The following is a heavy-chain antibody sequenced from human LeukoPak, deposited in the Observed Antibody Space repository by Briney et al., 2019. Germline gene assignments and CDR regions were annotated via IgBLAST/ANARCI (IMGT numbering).Heavy chain of an antibody. J-gene: IGHJ4*02. V-gene: IGHV4-31*03. CDR2: IYYSGST. CDR3: ARSLVQHQIDY. CDR1: GGSISGGGYY. D-gene: IGHD2-8*02. Sequence: SQTLSLTCTVSGGSISGGGYYWSWIRQHPGKGLEWIGYIYYSGSTYYNPSLKSRVTISVDTSKNQFSLKLSSVTAADTAVYYCARSLVQHQIDYWGQGTLVTVSS.